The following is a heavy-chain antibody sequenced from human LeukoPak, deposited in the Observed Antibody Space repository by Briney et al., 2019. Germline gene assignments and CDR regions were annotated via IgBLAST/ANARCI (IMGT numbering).Heavy chain of an antibody. D-gene: IGHD2-15*01. CDR2: VSYDVNTK. Sequence: GRSLRLSCAASGFTFSTYAMHWVRQAPGKGLEWVAIVSYDVNTKYYADSVKGRFTISRDNSENTLYLEMNSLRAEDTAVYFCARRPTCSGGTCYGLDVWGKGTTVTVSP. CDR1: GFTFSTYA. J-gene: IGHJ6*04. V-gene: IGHV3-30-3*01. CDR3: ARRPTCSGGTCYGLDV.